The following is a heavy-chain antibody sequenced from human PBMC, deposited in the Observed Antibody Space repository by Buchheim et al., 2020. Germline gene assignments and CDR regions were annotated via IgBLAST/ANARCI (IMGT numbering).Heavy chain of an antibody. V-gene: IGHV3-23*01. CDR2: ISGSGGST. CDR3: AKGPEGLDTAIIPPYFDY. Sequence: EVQLLESGGGLVQPGGSLRLSCAASGFTFSSYAMSWVRQAPGKGLEWVSAISGSGGSTYYEDYVKVRFTITRDNSKNTLYLQMNSLRAEDTAVYYCAKGPEGLDTAIIPPYFDYWGQGTL. CDR1: GFTFSSYA. D-gene: IGHD5-18*01. J-gene: IGHJ4*02.